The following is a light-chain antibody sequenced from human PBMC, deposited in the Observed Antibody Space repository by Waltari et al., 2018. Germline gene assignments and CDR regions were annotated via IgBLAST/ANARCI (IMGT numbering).Light chain of an antibody. Sequence: EIVITQSPSTLSVSPGARATLSCRASQSVSSNLAWYQQKPGQAPRLLIYGASTRATGIPARFSGSGSGTEFTLTISSLQSEDFAVYYCQQYNNWPPLTFGGGTKVEIK. CDR3: QQYNNWPPLT. CDR2: GAS. CDR1: QSVSSN. V-gene: IGKV3-15*01. J-gene: IGKJ4*01.